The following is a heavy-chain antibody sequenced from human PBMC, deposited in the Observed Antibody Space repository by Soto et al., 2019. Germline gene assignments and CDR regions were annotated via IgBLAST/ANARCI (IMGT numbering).Heavy chain of an antibody. D-gene: IGHD4-17*01. CDR3: ARVREAPTVNHPFDP. V-gene: IGHV4-31*03. J-gene: IGHJ5*02. CDR2: IYYSGST. CDR1: GGSISSGGYY. Sequence: SETLSLTCTVSGGSISSGGYYWSWIRQHPGKGLEWIGYIYYSGSTYYNPSLKSRVTISVDTSKNQFSLKLSSVTAADTAVYYCARVREAPTVNHPFDPRGQGTLVTVSS.